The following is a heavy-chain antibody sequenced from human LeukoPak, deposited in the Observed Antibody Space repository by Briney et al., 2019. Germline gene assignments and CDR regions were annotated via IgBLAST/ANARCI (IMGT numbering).Heavy chain of an antibody. CDR3: ARLATNPNFKSGYSY. V-gene: IGHV4-30-4*08. D-gene: IGHD3-3*01. CDR1: RGSISSGDYY. CDR2: IYHSGTT. J-gene: IGHJ1*01. Sequence: PSQTLSLTCTVSRGSISSGDYYWSWIRQPPGKGLDWIGYIYHSGTTYYKPSLKSRLTISVDTSENQFSLKMTSVTAADTAVYYCARLATNPNFKSGYSYWGQGTLVTVSS.